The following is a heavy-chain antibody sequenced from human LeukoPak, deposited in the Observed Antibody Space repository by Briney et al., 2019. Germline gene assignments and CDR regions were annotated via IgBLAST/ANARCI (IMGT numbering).Heavy chain of an antibody. D-gene: IGHD3-10*01. CDR2: IRHDGNHK. V-gene: IGHV3-30*02. Sequence: GGSLRLSCAASGFTFSSYSMNWVRQAPGKGLEWVAFIRHDGNHKYYADSVKGRFTISRDNSKNTLYLQMHSLRAEDTAVYYCARDPKVLLWFGESYGVDYWGQGTLVTVSS. J-gene: IGHJ4*02. CDR3: ARDPKVLLWFGESYGVDY. CDR1: GFTFSSYS.